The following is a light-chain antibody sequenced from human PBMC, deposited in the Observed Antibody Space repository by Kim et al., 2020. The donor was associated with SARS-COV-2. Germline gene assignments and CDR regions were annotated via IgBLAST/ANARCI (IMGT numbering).Light chain of an antibody. Sequence: GQSIPISGTGTNSEFGAYNYVSWCQQHPGKAPKLLIFHVSKRPSGVSSRFSGSKSANTASLTISGLQAEDEADYYCSSFTTSDAWVFGGGTKVTVL. V-gene: IGLV2-14*04. CDR1: NSEFGAYNY. J-gene: IGLJ3*02. CDR3: SSFTTSDAWV. CDR2: HVS.